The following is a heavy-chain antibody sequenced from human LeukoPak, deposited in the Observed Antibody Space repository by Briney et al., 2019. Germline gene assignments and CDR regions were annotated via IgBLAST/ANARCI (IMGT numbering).Heavy chain of an antibody. CDR2: INPNSGGT. CDR3: ARDLHYGSGSYLGN. Sequence: ASVKVSCKASGYTFTDYYMHWVRHAPGQGLEWMGWINPNSGGTDYEQKFQGRVTMTRDTSISTAYMELSSLRSDDTAVYYCARDLHYGSGSYLGNWGQGTLVTVSS. J-gene: IGHJ4*02. D-gene: IGHD3-10*01. V-gene: IGHV1-2*02. CDR1: GYTFTDYY.